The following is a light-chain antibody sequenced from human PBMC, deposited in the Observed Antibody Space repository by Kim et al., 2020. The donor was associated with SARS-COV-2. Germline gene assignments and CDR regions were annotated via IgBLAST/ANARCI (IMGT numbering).Light chain of an antibody. CDR1: NIGSKS. J-gene: IGLJ3*02. Sequence: SYELTQPPSVSVAPGKTARITCGGNNIGSKSVHWYQQKPGQAPVLVIYYDSDRPSGIPERFSGSNSGNTDTLTISRVEAGDEADYYCQAWDSSSDHWVFG. CDR2: YDS. CDR3: QAWDSSSDHWV. V-gene: IGLV3-21*04.